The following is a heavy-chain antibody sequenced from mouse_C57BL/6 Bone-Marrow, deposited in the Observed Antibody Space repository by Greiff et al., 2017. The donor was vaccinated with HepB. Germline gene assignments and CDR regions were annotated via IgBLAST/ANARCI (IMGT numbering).Heavy chain of an antibody. J-gene: IGHJ4*01. CDR1: GFTFSSYA. V-gene: IGHV5-4*01. CDR2: ISDGGSYT. D-gene: IGHD2-4*01. CDR3: ARDRGLRRSLALDY. Sequence: EVKLVESGGGLVKPGGSLKLSCAASGFTFSSYAMSWVRQTPEKRLEWVATISDGGSYTYYPDNVKGRFTISRDTAKNNLYLQMSHLKSEDTAMYYCARDRGLRRSLALDYWGQGTSVTVSS.